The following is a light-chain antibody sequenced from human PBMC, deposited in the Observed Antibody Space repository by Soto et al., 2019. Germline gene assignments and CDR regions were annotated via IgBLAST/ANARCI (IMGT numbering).Light chain of an antibody. Sequence: EVVVTQSPATLSVSLGGRATLSCRASQSVRTNLAWYQQKPGQAPRLLIYAASTRATGIPARFSGSGSGTEFTLTITSLQSEDFAVNYCQQYNNWPPLTFGGGNKVEIK. CDR2: AAS. CDR1: QSVRTN. V-gene: IGKV3-15*01. CDR3: QQYNNWPPLT. J-gene: IGKJ4*01.